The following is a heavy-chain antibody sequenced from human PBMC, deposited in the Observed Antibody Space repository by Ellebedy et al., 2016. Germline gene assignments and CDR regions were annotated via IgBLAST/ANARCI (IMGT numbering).Heavy chain of an antibody. CDR2: IYGTGTS. CDR1: GFSVSSND. V-gene: IGHV3-53*01. Sequence: GGSLRLXCVVSGFSVSSNDMSWVRQAPGRGLELVSLIYGTGTSYYAESVKGRFTISRDNSKKTLYLQMSGLGAEDTAVYYCVTRHNAAFDFWGQGTMVTVSS. CDR3: VTRHNAAFDF. D-gene: IGHD1-14*01. J-gene: IGHJ3*01.